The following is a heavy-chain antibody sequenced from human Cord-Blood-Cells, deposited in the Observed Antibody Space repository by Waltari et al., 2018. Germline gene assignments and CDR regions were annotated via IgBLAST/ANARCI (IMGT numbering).Heavy chain of an antibody. Sequence: QVQLQESGPGLVKPSGTLSLTCAVSGGSISSSNWWSWVRQPPGKGLEGIGETYHSGSTNYTPSLKSRVTISVDKSKNQFSLKLSSVTAADTAVYYCASSVFGVVIDAFDIWGQGTMVTVSS. CDR2: TYHSGST. CDR3: ASSVFGVVIDAFDI. J-gene: IGHJ3*02. D-gene: IGHD3-3*02. V-gene: IGHV4-4*02. CDR1: GGSISSSNW.